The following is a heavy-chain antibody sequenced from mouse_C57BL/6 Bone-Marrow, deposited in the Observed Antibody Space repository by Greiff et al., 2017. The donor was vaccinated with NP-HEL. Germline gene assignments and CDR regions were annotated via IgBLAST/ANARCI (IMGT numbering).Heavy chain of an antibody. D-gene: IGHD1-1*01. CDR2: ISYDGSN. CDR3: AREGIYYYGLWYFDV. CDR1: GYSITSGYY. J-gene: IGHJ1*03. V-gene: IGHV3-6*01. Sequence: VQLQQSGPGLVKPSQSLSLTCSVTGYSITSGYYWNWIRQFPGNKLEWMGYISYDGSNNYNPSLKNRISITRDTSKNQFFLKLNSVTTEDTATYYCAREGIYYYGLWYFDVWGTGTTVTVSS.